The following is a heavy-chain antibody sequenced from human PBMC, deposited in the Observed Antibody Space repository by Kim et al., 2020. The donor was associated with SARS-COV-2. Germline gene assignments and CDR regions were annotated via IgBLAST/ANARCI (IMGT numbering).Heavy chain of an antibody. CDR1: GYSFTSYW. J-gene: IGHJ4*02. Sequence: GESLKISCKGSGYSFTSYWIGWVRQMPGKGLEWMGIIYPGDSDTRYSPSFQGQVTISADKSISTAYLQWSSLKASDTAMYYCARLDSSGYQQAPYYFDYWGQGTLVTVSS. V-gene: IGHV5-51*01. CDR2: IYPGDSDT. D-gene: IGHD3-22*01. CDR3: ARLDSSGYQQAPYYFDY.